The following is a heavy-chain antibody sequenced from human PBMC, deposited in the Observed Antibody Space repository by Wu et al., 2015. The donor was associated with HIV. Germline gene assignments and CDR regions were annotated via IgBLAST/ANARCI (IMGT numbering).Heavy chain of an antibody. CDR1: GYNFITYY. V-gene: IGHV1-2*02. CDR2: INPNSGGT. CDR3: AKVVAAGVATYYFDY. D-gene: IGHD6-13*01. J-gene: IGHJ4*02. Sequence: QVHLVQSGADVKKPGASVKVSCKASGYNFITYYIHWVRQAPGQGLEWMGCINPNSGGTNYAQRFQDKVSMTRDTSISTAYMELRRLISDDTAVYYCAKVVAAGVATYYFDYWGQGTLVSVSS.